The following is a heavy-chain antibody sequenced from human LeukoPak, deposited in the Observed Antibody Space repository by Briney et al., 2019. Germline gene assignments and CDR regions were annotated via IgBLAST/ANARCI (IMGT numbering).Heavy chain of an antibody. CDR1: GGTFSSYA. V-gene: IGHV1-69*04. D-gene: IGHD2-21*02. J-gene: IGHJ5*02. Sequence: SVKVSCKASGGTFSSYAISWVRQAPGQGLEWMGRIIPILGIANYAQKFQGRVTITADKSTSTAYMELSSLRSEDTAVYHCAKDRDIVVVTASRLSGNWFDPWGQGTLVTVSS. CDR2: IIPILGIA. CDR3: AKDRDIVVVTASRLSGNWFDP.